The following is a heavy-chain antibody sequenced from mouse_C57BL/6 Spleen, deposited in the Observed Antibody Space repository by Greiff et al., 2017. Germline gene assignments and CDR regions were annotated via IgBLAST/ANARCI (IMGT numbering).Heavy chain of an antibody. CDR1: GFTFSDYG. Sequence: EVKLVESGGGLVKPGGSLKLSCAASGFTFSDYGMHWVRQAPEKGLEWVAYISSGSSTIYYADTVKGRFTISRDNAKNTLFLQMTSLRSEDTAMYYCARLNYYGSSYPYYFDYWGQGTTLTVSS. CDR2: ISSGSSTI. J-gene: IGHJ2*01. D-gene: IGHD1-1*01. V-gene: IGHV5-17*01. CDR3: ARLNYYGSSYPYYFDY.